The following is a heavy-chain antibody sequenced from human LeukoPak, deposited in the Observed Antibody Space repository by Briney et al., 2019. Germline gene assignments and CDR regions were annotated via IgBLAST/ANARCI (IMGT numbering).Heavy chain of an antibody. CDR3: ARDRDGTAYYPLDF. D-gene: IGHD3-22*01. Sequence: GGSLRLSCAASGFTFSSHGMHWVRQAPGKGLEWVAVIWYDGSNRYYADSVKGRFTISRDNAKNSLYLQMNSLRAEDTAVYYCARDRDGTAYYPLDFRGQGTLVTVSS. J-gene: IGHJ4*02. CDR1: GFTFSSHG. V-gene: IGHV3-33*01. CDR2: IWYDGSNR.